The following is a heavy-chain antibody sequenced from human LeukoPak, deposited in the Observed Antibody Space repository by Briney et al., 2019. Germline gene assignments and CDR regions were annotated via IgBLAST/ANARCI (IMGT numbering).Heavy chain of an antibody. CDR3: ARGGLSSSGCDY. V-gene: IGHV1-18*01. D-gene: IGHD6-19*01. CDR2: ISAYNGAT. J-gene: IGHJ4*02. Sequence: ASVKVSCKTSGHTFTSYGFTWVRQAPGQGAEWMGWISAYNGATNYAQRFRGRLTMSTDTSTSTVYMELRSLRSDDTAVYYCARGGLSSSGCDYWGQGTLVTVSS. CDR1: GHTFTSYG.